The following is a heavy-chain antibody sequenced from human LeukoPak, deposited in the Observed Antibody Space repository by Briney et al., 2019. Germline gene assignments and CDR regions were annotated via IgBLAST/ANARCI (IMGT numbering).Heavy chain of an antibody. CDR3: ARDPYGDYFDY. Sequence: SETLSLTCAVHGGSFSGYYWSWIRQPPGKGLEWIGEINHSGSTNYNPSLKSRVTISVDTSKNQFSLKLSSVTAADTAVYYCARDPYGDYFDYWGQGTLVTVSS. D-gene: IGHD4-17*01. CDR2: INHSGST. V-gene: IGHV4-34*01. CDR1: GGSFSGYY. J-gene: IGHJ4*02.